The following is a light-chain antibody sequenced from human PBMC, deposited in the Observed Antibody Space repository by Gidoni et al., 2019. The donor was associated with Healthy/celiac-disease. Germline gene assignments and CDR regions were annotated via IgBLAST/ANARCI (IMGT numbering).Light chain of an antibody. CDR2: RDS. CDR1: NIGSKN. Sequence: SYELTQPLSVSVALGQTARITCGGNNIGSKNVHWYQQMPGQAPVLVIYRDSNRPSGIPERFSGSNSGNTATLTISRAQAGDEADYYCQVWDSSTVVFGGGTKLTVL. V-gene: IGLV3-9*01. J-gene: IGLJ2*01. CDR3: QVWDSSTVV.